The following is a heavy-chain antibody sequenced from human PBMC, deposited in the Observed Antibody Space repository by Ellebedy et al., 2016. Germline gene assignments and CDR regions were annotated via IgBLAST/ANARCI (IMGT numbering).Heavy chain of an antibody. CDR2: ISYDGSNK. V-gene: IGHV3-30-3*01. D-gene: IGHD1-14*01. CDR1: GFTFSSYA. Sequence: GESLKISXAASGFTFSSYAMHWVRQAPGKGLEWVAVISYDGSNKYYADSVKGRFTISRDNSKNTLYLQMNSLRAEDTAVYYCAREATGGGDYFDYWGQGTLVTVSS. J-gene: IGHJ4*02. CDR3: AREATGGGDYFDY.